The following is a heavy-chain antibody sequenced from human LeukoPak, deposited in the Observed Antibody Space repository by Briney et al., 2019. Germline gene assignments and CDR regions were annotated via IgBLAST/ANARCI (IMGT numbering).Heavy chain of an antibody. CDR1: GFTFSSSA. CDR3: AKLGPYSGWYEAFDY. Sequence: GGSLRLSCEASGFTFSSSAMSWVRQAPGKGLEWVSTISGSGGGTHYADSVRDRFIISRDNSKNTLFLQMNSLRAEDKAIYYCAKLGPYSGWYEAFDYWGQGTLVTVSS. V-gene: IGHV3-23*01. D-gene: IGHD6-19*01. CDR2: ISGSGGGT. J-gene: IGHJ4*02.